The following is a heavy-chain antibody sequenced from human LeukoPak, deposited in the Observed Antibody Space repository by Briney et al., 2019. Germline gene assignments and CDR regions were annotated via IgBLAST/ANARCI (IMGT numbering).Heavy chain of an antibody. CDR2: INPNSGGT. V-gene: IGHV1-2*02. D-gene: IGHD6-19*01. CDR3: ARDLIAVAGKGY. Sequence: ASVKVSCKASGYTLTGYYMHWVRQAPGQGLEWMGWINPNSGGTSYAQKFQGRVTMTRDTSISTAYMELSRLRSDDTAVYYCARDLIAVAGKGYWGQGTLVTVSS. CDR1: GYTLTGYY. J-gene: IGHJ4*02.